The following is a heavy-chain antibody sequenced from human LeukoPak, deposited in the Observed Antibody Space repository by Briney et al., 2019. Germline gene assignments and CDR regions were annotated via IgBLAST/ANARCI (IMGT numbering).Heavy chain of an antibody. CDR2: INRDGNPT. J-gene: IGHJ4*02. CDR1: GFTVSSDY. V-gene: IGHV3-74*01. Sequence: PGGSLRLSCAASGFTVSSDYMTWVRQAPGKSLVWVSRINRDGNPTTYADSVKGRFTISRDNVKNTLYLQMNSLRAEDTAVYYCVRESSGAVDYWGQGTLVTVSS. D-gene: IGHD1-26*01. CDR3: VRESSGAVDY.